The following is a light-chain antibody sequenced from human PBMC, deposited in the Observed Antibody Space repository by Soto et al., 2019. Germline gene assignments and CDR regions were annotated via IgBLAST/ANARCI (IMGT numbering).Light chain of an antibody. J-gene: IGKJ1*01. V-gene: IGKV3-20*01. CDR2: GIS. CDR3: QQYTDWPLT. CDR1: QSVTSNY. Sequence: EVVITQSPATLSVSPGERATLSCRASQSVTSNYLAWYQQKPGQAPRLLICGISTRATGVPDRFSGSGSGTDFTLTISRLEPEDFAVYYCQQYTDWPLTFGQGTKVDIK.